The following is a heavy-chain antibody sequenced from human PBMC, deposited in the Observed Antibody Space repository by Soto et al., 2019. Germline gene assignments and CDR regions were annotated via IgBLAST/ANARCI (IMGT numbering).Heavy chain of an antibody. Sequence: VQLVESGGGVVQPGTSLRLSCAASGFTIRSFGMHWVRQAPGKGLEWVGITSSDGSQEYYGDFVEGRFTISRDNSKNALYRQIDNVRAEGTAMYYGPKVLDSWDNSFDYWGQGTLVTVSS. J-gene: IGHJ4*02. D-gene: IGHD2-2*03. CDR1: GFTIRSFG. CDR2: TSSDGSQE. CDR3: PKVLDSWDNSFDY. V-gene: IGHV3-30*18.